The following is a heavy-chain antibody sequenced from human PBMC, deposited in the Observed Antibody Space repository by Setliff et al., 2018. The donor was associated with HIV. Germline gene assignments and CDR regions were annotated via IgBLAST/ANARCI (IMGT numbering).Heavy chain of an antibody. J-gene: IGHJ6*02. CDR3: ARVGNRFEVEDYYYYGMDV. D-gene: IGHD3-16*01. Sequence: PGGSLRLSCAASGFTFSSYSMNWVRQAPGKGLEWVSSISSSSSYIYYADSVKGRFTISRDNAKNSLYLQMNSLRAEDTAVYYCARVGNRFEVEDYYYYGMDVWGQGTTVTVSS. CDR2: ISSSSSYI. CDR1: GFTFSSYS. V-gene: IGHV3-21*01.